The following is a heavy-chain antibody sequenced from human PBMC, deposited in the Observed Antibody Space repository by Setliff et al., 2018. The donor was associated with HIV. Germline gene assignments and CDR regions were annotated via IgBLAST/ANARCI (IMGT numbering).Heavy chain of an antibody. CDR1: GFTFGDYA. CDR3: ARDRYGDYGTFDY. J-gene: IGHJ4*02. V-gene: IGHV3-49*04. D-gene: IGHD4-17*01. CDR2: IRSKSFGGAT. Sequence: GGSLRLSCTASGFTFGDYAMSWVRQAPGKGLEWVGFIRSKSFGGATEYAASVKGRFTISRDDSKNSLYLQMNSLKTEDTAVYYCARDRYGDYGTFDYWGQGTLVTVSS.